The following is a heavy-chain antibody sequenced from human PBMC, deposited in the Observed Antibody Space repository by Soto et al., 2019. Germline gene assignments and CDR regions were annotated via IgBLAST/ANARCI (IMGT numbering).Heavy chain of an antibody. CDR2: ISSSSSYI. D-gene: IGHD3-10*01. V-gene: IGHV3-21*01. J-gene: IGHJ4*02. CDR1: GFTFSSYS. Sequence: GGSLRLSCAASGFTFSSYSMNWVRQAPGKGLEWVSSISSSSSYIYYADSVKGRFTISRDNAKNSLYLQMNSLRAEDTAVYYCAKLWFGELRVVDYWGQGTLVTVSS. CDR3: AKLWFGELRVVDY.